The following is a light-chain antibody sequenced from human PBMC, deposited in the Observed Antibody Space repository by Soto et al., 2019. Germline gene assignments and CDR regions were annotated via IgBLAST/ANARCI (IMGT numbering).Light chain of an antibody. CDR3: QQYNTWPAEIT. V-gene: IGKV3-20*01. CDR1: QSVSSSY. J-gene: IGKJ5*01. CDR2: GAS. Sequence: EIVLTQSPGTLSLSPGERATLSCRASQSVSSSYLAWYQQKPGQAPRLLIYGASSRATGIPDRFSGSGSGTDFTLTISSLQSEDSAVYYCQQYNTWPAEITFGQGTRLDIK.